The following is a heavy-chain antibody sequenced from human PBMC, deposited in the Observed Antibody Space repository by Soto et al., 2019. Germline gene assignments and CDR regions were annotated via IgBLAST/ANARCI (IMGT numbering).Heavy chain of an antibody. CDR3: AREGSWYLAFDI. D-gene: IGHD6-13*01. CDR2: INSDGSST. CDR1: GFTFSSYW. V-gene: IGHV3-74*01. Sequence: GGSLRLSCAASGFTFSSYWMHWVRQAPGKGLVWVSRINSDGSSTSYADSVKGRFTISRDNAKKTLYLQMNSLRAEDTAVYYCAREGSWYLAFDIWGQGTMVTVSS. J-gene: IGHJ3*02.